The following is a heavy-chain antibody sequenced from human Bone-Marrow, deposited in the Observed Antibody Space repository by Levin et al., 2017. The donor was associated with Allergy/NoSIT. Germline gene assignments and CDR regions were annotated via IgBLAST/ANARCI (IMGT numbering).Heavy chain of an antibody. CDR1: GYTFTGYY. CDR2: INPNSGGT. D-gene: IGHD1-26*01. CDR3: ARDRIVGATGFDP. J-gene: IGHJ5*02. V-gene: IGHV1-2*02. Sequence: PVASVKVSCKASGYTFTGYYMHWVRQAPGQGLEWMGWINPNSGGTNYAQKFQGRVTMTRDTSISTAYMELSRLRSDDTAVYYCARDRIVGATGFDPWGQGTLVTVSS.